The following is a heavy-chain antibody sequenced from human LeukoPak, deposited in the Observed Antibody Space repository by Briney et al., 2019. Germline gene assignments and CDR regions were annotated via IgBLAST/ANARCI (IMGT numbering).Heavy chain of an antibody. V-gene: IGHV4-59*01. J-gene: IGHJ4*02. D-gene: IGHD6-6*01. CDR3: ARDHSSSSHFDY. CDR2: IYYSGST. CDR1: GGSISSYY. Sequence: PSETLSLTCTVPGGSISSYYWSWIRQPPGKGLEWIGYIYYSGSTNYNPSLKSRVTISVDTSKNQFSLKLSSVTAADTAVYYCARDHSSSSHFDYWGQGTLVTVSS.